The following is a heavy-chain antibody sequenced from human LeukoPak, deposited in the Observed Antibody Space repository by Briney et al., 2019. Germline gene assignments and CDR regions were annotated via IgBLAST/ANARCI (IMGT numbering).Heavy chain of an antibody. V-gene: IGHV3-21*01. CDR2: ISSSSSYI. CDR3: ARDEETCYDFWSGYYN. J-gene: IGHJ4*02. Sequence: GGSLRLSCAASGFTFSSYSMNWVRQAPGKGLEWVSSISSSSSYIYYADSVKGRFTISRDNAKNSLYLQMNSLRAEDTAVYYCARDEETCYDFWSGYYNWGQGTLVTVSS. D-gene: IGHD3-3*01. CDR1: GFTFSSYS.